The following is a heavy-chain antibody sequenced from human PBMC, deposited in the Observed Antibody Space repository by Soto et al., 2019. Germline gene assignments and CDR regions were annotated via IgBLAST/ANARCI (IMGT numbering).Heavy chain of an antibody. J-gene: IGHJ4*02. D-gene: IGHD7-27*01. CDR1: GGSISNNY. V-gene: IGHV4-59*08. CDR2: IHYSGST. CDR3: ARGPSGDKVDY. Sequence: SETLSLTCTVSGGSISNNYWSWIRQPPGKGLEWIGYIHYSGSTKYNPSLKSRVTISVDTSKNQFSLKLSSVTAADTAVYYCARGPSGDKVDYWGQGTLGTVSS.